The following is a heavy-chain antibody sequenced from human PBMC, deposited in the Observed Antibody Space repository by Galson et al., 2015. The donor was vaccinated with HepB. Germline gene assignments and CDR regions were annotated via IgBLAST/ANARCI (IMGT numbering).Heavy chain of an antibody. J-gene: IGHJ4*02. D-gene: IGHD6-13*01. V-gene: IGHV3-53*01. CDR3: AQLGTGY. CDR2: IHGGNNR. CDR1: GFSIRSHY. Sequence: PLRLSGAASGFSIRSHYMNWVRQAPGKGLEWVSVIHGGNNRYDADSVKGRVTLSQEDSNNTLFLLMNSLRGEDTALYYCAQLGTGYWGQGTLVTVSS.